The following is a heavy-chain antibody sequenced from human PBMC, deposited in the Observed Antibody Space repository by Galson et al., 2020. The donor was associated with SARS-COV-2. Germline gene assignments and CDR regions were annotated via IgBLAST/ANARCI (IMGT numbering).Heavy chain of an antibody. D-gene: IGHD3-10*01. CDR1: GFSLSTSGVG. J-gene: IGHJ5*02. Sequence: SAPTLVKPTHTLTLTCTFSGFSLSTSGVGVGWIRQPPGKALEWLALIYLDDDKRYSPSLKIRLTITKDTSKNQVVLTMTNMDPVDTATYYCAHRSITRVRGSFDPWGQGTLVTVSS. CDR3: AHRSITRVRGSFDP. CDR2: IYLDDDK. V-gene: IGHV2-5*02.